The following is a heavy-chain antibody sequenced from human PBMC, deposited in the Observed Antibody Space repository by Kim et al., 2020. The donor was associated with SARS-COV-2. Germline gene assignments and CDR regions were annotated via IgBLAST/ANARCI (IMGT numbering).Heavy chain of an antibody. V-gene: IGHV3-23*03. J-gene: IGHJ6*02. CDR1: GFTFSSYA. D-gene: IGHD3-22*01. CDR3: AKDLYYESSYGMDV. Sequence: GGSLRLSCAASGFTFSSYAMSWVRQAPGKGLEWVSVIYSGGSSTYYADSVKGRFTISRDNSKNTLYLQMNSLRAEDTAVYYCAKDLYYESSYGMDVWGQGTTVTVSS. CDR2: IYSGGSST.